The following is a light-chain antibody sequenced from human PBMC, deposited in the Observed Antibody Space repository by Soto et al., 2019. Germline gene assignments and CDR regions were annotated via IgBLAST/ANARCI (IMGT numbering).Light chain of an antibody. V-gene: IGKV1-39*01. CDR3: QQSFSIPYT. Sequence: DIQMTQSPSSLSASVGDRVTITCRASQTIDNNLNWYQQKPGKAPRLLIYVAFSLQSGVQSRFSGSGYGTDFTLTISSLQPDDFATYFCQQSFSIPYTLGQGTILEIK. CDR1: QTIDNN. J-gene: IGKJ2*01. CDR2: VAF.